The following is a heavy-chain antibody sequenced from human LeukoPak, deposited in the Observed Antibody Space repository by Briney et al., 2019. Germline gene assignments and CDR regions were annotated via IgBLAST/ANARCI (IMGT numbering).Heavy chain of an antibody. CDR1: GYTSTRYS. D-gene: IGHD5-18*01. CDR3: GRGQRGFSYGNVDY. V-gene: IGHV1-18*01. Sequence: ASVKVSRKASGYTSTRYSISWVRQAPGQGLEWMGWISAYNGSTNYAQKLQGRVTMTTGASTSRAYMELRSLRSDDTAVDYCGRGQRGFSYGNVDYWGQGTLVTVSS. J-gene: IGHJ4*02. CDR2: ISAYNGST.